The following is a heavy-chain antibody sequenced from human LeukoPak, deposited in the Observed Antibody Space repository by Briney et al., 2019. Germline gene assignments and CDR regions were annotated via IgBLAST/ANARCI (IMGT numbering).Heavy chain of an antibody. V-gene: IGHV3-48*01. D-gene: IGHD4-17*01. Sequence: GGSLRLSCVASGFTFNAHSMIWVRQAPGKGLECVSYISSNTTTAYYGGSVIGRFTISRDSAKNSLYLQMNNLEAGDTAVYYCARFPTVTNLRYWYFDLWGRGTLVTVSS. CDR1: GFTFNAHS. CDR3: ARFPTVTNLRYWYFDL. CDR2: ISSNTTTA. J-gene: IGHJ2*01.